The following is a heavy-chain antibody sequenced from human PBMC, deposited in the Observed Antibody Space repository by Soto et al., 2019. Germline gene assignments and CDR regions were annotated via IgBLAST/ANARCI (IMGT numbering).Heavy chain of an antibody. CDR3: ARSEGYDILPGYRLWYFDY. CDR1: GGSISSYY. V-gene: IGHV4-59*08. J-gene: IGHJ4*02. CDR2: IYYSGST. D-gene: IGHD3-9*01. Sequence: SETLSLTCTVSGGSISSYYWSWIRQPPGKGLEWIGYIYYSGSTNYNPSLKSRVTISVDTSKNQFSLKLSSVTAADTAVYYCARSEGYDILPGYRLWYFDYWGQGTLVTVSS.